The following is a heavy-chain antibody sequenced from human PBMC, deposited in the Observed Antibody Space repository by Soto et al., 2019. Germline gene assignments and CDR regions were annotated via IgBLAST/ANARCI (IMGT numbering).Heavy chain of an antibody. V-gene: IGHV4-34*01. CDR2: INHSGST. CDR3: ATSQKGYNWNYFDH. D-gene: IGHD1-20*01. CDR1: GGSFSGYY. Sequence: TLSLTCAVYGGSFSGYYWSWIRQPPGKGLEWIGEINHSGSTNYNPSLKSRVTISVDTSKNQFSLKVSGVSAADTAVYYCATSQKGYNWNYFDHWGQGALVTVSS. J-gene: IGHJ4*02.